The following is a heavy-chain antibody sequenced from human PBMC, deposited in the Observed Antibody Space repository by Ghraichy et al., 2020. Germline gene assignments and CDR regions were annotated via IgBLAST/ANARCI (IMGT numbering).Heavy chain of an antibody. Sequence: GESLNISCAVSGFNLNDHYMDWVRQAPGKGLEWVGRTRNRANSYTTEYAASVKGRFTISRDGSENSLYLQMNSLKTEDTAVYYCATYVSGSAYYGLDVWGQGTTVTVSS. CDR3: ATYVSGSAYYGLDV. CDR1: GFNLNDHY. V-gene: IGHV3-72*01. CDR2: TRNRANSYTT. J-gene: IGHJ6*02. D-gene: IGHD3-10*01.